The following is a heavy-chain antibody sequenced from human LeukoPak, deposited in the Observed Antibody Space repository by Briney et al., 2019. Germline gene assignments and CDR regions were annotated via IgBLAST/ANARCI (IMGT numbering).Heavy chain of an antibody. CDR1: GYSISSGYY. Sequence: PSETLSLTCAVSGYSISSGYYRGWIRPPPGKGLEWIGSIYHSGSTYYNPSLRSRVTISVDTSKNQFSLKLSSVTAADTAVYYCARYYYDSSGYSTADTDYWGQGTLVTVSS. V-gene: IGHV4-38-2*01. J-gene: IGHJ4*02. CDR3: ARYYYDSSGYSTADTDY. CDR2: IYHSGST. D-gene: IGHD3-22*01.